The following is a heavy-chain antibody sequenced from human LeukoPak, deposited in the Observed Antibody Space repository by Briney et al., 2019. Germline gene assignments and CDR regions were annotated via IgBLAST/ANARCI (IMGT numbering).Heavy chain of an antibody. J-gene: IGHJ3*02. D-gene: IGHD6-13*01. CDR3: ARDTGYSSSWPGAFDI. CDR2: IKSKTDGGTT. CDR1: GFSFSNAW. Sequence: PGGSLRLSCAASGFSFSNAWMNWVRQAPGKGLEWVGRIKSKTDGGTTDYAAPVKGRLTISRDDSKNTLYLQMNSLKTEDTAVYYCARDTGYSSSWPGAFDIWGQGTMVTVSS. V-gene: IGHV3-15*07.